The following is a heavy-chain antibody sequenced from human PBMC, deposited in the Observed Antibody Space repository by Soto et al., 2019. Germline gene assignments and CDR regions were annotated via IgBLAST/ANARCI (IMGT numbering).Heavy chain of an antibody. CDR3: ARHNYGSGSTYFDY. D-gene: IGHD3-10*01. J-gene: IGHJ4*02. CDR1: GGSFSGYY. CDR2: INHSGST. V-gene: IGHV4-34*01. Sequence: SETLSLTCAVYGGSFSGYYWSWIRQPPGKGLEWIGEINHSGSTNYNPSLKSRVTISVDTSKNQFSLKLSSMTAADTAVYYCARHNYGSGSTYFDYWGKGTLVTVSS.